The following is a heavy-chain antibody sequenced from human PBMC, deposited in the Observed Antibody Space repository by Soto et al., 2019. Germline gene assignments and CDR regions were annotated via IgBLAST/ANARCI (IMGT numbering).Heavy chain of an antibody. J-gene: IGHJ4*02. CDR3: ARTIAARGYFDY. V-gene: IGHV4-31*03. Sequence: QVQLQESGPGLVKPSQTLSLTCTVSGGSISSGGYYWSWIRQNPGKGLEWIGYTYYSGSTYYNPSLKSRVTISVDTSKNQFSLKLSSVTAADTAVYYCARTIAARGYFDYWGQGTLVTVSS. CDR1: GGSISSGGYY. D-gene: IGHD6-6*01. CDR2: TYYSGST.